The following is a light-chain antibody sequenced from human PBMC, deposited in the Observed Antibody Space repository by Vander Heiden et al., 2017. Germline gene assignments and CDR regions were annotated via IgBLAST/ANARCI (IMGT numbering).Light chain of an antibody. CDR1: KSVSSGY. J-gene: IGKJ1*01. V-gene: IGKV3-20*01. CDR3: QQYGSSPPT. CDR2: GAS. Sequence: EIVLTQSPGTLSLSPGERATLPCRANKSVSSGYLAWYQKKPDQAPRLLIYGASSRATGIPGRFSGSGSGTDFTLTISRLEPEDFAVYYCQQYGSSPPTFGQGTKVEIK.